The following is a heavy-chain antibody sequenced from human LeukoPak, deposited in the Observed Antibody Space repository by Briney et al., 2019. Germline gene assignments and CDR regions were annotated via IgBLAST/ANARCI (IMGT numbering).Heavy chain of an antibody. D-gene: IGHD3-9*01. J-gene: IGHJ5*02. CDR3: ARGLEDYDILTGYFPYNWFDP. CDR2: IYTSGST. CDR1: GGSISSYY. Sequence: SETLSLTCTVSGGSISSYYWSWIRQPAGKGLEWIGRIYTSGSTNYNPSLKSRVTMSVDRSKNQFSLKLSSVTAADTAVYYCARGLEDYDILTGYFPYNWFDPWGQGTLVTVSS. V-gene: IGHV4-4*07.